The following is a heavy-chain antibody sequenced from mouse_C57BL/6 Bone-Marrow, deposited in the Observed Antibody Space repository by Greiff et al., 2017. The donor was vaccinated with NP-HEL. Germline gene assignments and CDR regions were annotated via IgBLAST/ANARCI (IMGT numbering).Heavy chain of an antibody. CDR2: IHPNSGST. J-gene: IGHJ4*01. CDR3: ARGYYGYDGPYAMDY. Sequence: QVQLQQPGAELVKPGASVKLSCKASGYTFTSYWMHWVKQRPGQGLEWIGMIHPNSGSTNYNEKFKSKATLTVDKSSSTAYMQLSSLTSEDSAVYYCARGYYGYDGPYAMDYWGQGTSVTVSS. D-gene: IGHD2-2*01. V-gene: IGHV1-64*01. CDR1: GYTFTSYW.